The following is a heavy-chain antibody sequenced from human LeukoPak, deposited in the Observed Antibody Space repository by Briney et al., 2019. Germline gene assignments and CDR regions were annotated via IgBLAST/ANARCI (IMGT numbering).Heavy chain of an antibody. Sequence: GGSLRLSCAASGFTFSSYAMHWVRQAPGKGLEYVSAISSNGGSTYYANSVKGRFTISRDNSKNTLYLQMGSLRAEDMAVYYCARSPYYYDSSGYYSNAFDIWGQGTMVTVSS. CDR3: ARSPYYYDSSGYYSNAFDI. CDR1: GFTFSSYA. D-gene: IGHD3-22*01. V-gene: IGHV3-64*01. J-gene: IGHJ3*02. CDR2: ISSNGGST.